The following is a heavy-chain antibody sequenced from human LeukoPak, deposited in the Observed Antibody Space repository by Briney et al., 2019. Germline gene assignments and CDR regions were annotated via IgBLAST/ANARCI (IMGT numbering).Heavy chain of an antibody. D-gene: IGHD1-1*01. J-gene: IGHJ6*03. CDR2: ISSNGGST. V-gene: IGHV3-64*01. CDR3: AIYRGAPQSTTHYYYYMDV. Sequence: GGSLRLPCAPSGFSFSRYAMHWVRQAPGQGLEYVSAISSNGGSTYYANSVKGRFTISRDNSKNTLYLQMGSLRAEDMAVYYCAIYRGAPQSTTHYYYYMDVWGKGTTVTVSS. CDR1: GFSFSRYA.